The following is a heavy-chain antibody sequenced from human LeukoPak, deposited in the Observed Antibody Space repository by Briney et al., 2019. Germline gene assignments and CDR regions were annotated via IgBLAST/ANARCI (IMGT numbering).Heavy chain of an antibody. J-gene: IGHJ5*02. CDR3: ARGAGPLFDP. CDR2: ISSSGTTI. CDR1: GFTFTDHY. V-gene: IGHV3-11*01. Sequence: GGSLRLSCAASGFTFTDHYMSWIRQAPGKGLEWLSYISSSGTTIYYADSVKGRLTTSRDNAKDSPYLQMNSLRAEDTAVYYCARGAGPLFDPWGQGTLVTVSS.